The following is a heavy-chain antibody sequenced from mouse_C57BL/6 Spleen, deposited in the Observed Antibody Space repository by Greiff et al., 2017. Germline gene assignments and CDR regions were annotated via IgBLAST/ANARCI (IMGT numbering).Heavy chain of an antibody. V-gene: IGHV5-4*01. J-gene: IGHJ2*01. Sequence: EVKLMESGGGLVKPGGSLKLSCAASGFTFSSYAMSWVRQPPEKRLEWVATISDGGSYTYSPDNVKGRFTISRDNAKNNLYLQMSHLKSEDTAMYYCARDYYGSSSLFDYWGQGTTLTGSS. D-gene: IGHD1-1*01. CDR3: ARDYYGSSSLFDY. CDR1: GFTFSSYA. CDR2: ISDGGSYT.